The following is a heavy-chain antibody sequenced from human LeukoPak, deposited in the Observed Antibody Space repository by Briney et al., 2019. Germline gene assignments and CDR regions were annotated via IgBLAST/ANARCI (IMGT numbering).Heavy chain of an antibody. CDR3: AKVLPDIIVGATGTLHY. CDR2: IRYDGSNK. D-gene: IGHD1-26*01. CDR1: GFTFSSYG. Sequence: GGSLRLSCAASGFTFSSYGMHWVRQAPGKGLEGVAFIRYDGSNKYYADSVKGRFTISRDNSKNTLYLQMNSLRAEDTAVYYCAKVLPDIIVGATGTLHYWGQGTLVTVSS. J-gene: IGHJ4*02. V-gene: IGHV3-30*02.